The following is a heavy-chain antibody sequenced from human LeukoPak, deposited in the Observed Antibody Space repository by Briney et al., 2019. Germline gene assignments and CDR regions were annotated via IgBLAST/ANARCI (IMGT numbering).Heavy chain of an antibody. CDR1: GYTFTSYG. CDR3: ARVEVLRYFDWLSSAQTYYSYYMDV. Sequence: ASVKVSCKASGYTFTSYGISWVRQAPGQGLEWMGWISAYNGNTNYAQKLQGRVTMTTDTSTSTAYTELRSLRSDDTAVYYCARVEVLRYFDWLSSAQTYYSYYMDVWGKGTTVTISS. D-gene: IGHD3-9*01. J-gene: IGHJ6*03. CDR2: ISAYNGNT. V-gene: IGHV1-18*01.